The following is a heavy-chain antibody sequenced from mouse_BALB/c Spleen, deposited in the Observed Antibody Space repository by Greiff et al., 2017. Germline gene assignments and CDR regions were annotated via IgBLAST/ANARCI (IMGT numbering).Heavy chain of an antibody. Sequence: EVKLVESGGDLVKPGGSLKLSCAASGFTFSSYGMSWVRQTPDKRLEWVATISSGGSYTYYPDSVKGRFTISRDNAKNTLYLQMSSLKSEDTAMYYCARKLGPGFAYWGQGTLVTVSA. CDR2: ISSGGSYT. CDR1: GFTFSSYG. D-gene: IGHD4-1*01. V-gene: IGHV5-6*01. CDR3: ARKLGPGFAY. J-gene: IGHJ3*01.